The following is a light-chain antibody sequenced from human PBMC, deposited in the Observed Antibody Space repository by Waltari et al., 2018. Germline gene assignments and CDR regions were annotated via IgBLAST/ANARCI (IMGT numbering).Light chain of an antibody. CDR1: NSAIGYYNY. J-gene: IGLJ2*01. CDR3: AAYTSTNTVI. Sequence: QSALTQPASVSGSPGQSLTISCTGTNSAIGYYNYVSWYQQYPGKAPKLMIFDVTRWPSGVSHRFSGSKSGNTASLTISGLQAEDEADYFCAAYTSTNTVIFGGGTKVTVL. CDR2: DVT. V-gene: IGLV2-14*01.